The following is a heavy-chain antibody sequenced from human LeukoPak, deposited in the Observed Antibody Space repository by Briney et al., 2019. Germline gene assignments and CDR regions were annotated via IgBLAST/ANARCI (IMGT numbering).Heavy chain of an antibody. D-gene: IGHD6-13*01. CDR3: ATDRIAAAGNSPKTLRFWFDP. Sequence: GASVKVSCKVSGYTLTELSMHWVRQAPGKGLEWMGGFDPEDGETIYAQKFQGRVTMTEDTSTDTAYMELSSLRSEDTAVYYCATDRIAAAGNSPKTLRFWFDPWGQGTLVTVSS. CDR1: GYTLTELS. J-gene: IGHJ5*02. V-gene: IGHV1-24*01. CDR2: FDPEDGET.